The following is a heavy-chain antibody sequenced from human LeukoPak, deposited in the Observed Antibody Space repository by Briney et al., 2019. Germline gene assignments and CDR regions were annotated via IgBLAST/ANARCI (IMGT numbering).Heavy chain of an antibody. CDR1: GGSISSYY. CDR3: ARGGLISLANTPLGAFDI. V-gene: IGHV4-59*12. D-gene: IGHD3/OR15-3a*01. CDR2: IYYSGST. Sequence: SETLSLTCTVSGGSISSYYWSWIRQPPGKGLEWIGYIYYSGSTNYNPSLKSRVTISVDTSKNQFSLQLNSVTPEDTAIYYCARGGLISLANTPLGAFDIWGQGTMVSVSS. J-gene: IGHJ3*02.